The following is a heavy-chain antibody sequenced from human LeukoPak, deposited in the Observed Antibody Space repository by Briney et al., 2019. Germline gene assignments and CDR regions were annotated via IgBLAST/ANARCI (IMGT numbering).Heavy chain of an antibody. CDR2: INHSGST. CDR3: ARDRLRWPKIDY. J-gene: IGHJ4*02. CDR1: GGSFSGYY. D-gene: IGHD4-23*01. V-gene: IGHV4-34*01. Sequence: SETLSLTCAVYGGSFSGYYWSWIRQPPGKGLEWIGEINHSGSTNYNPSLKSRVTVSVDTSKNQFSLKLSSVTAADTAVYYCARDRLRWPKIDYWGQGTLVTVSS.